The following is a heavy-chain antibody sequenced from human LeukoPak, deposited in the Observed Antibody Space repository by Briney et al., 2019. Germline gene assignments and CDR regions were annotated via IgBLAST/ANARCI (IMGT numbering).Heavy chain of an antibody. V-gene: IGHV4-34*01. J-gene: IGHJ4*02. CDR1: GGSFSGYY. CDR2: INHSGST. D-gene: IGHD5-24*01. Sequence: SETLSLTCAVYGGSFSGYYWSWIRQPPGKGLEWIGEINHSGSTNYNPFLKSRVTISVDTSKNQFSLKLSSVTAADTAVYYCARDGYNSGYWGQGTLVTVSS. CDR3: ARDGYNSGY.